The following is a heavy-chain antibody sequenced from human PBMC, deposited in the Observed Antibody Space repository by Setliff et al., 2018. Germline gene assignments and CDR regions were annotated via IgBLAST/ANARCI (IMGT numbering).Heavy chain of an antibody. CDR2: INHSGSA. V-gene: IGHV4-34*01. Sequence: SETLSLTCAVYGGSFSGYYWSWIRQPPGKGLEWIGEINHSGSANYNPSLKSRVTISVDTSKNQFSLKLTSVTAADTAVYYCARGIGGYCSSTSCSNESWPWGQGALVTVSS. CDR3: ARGIGGYCSSTSCSNESWP. D-gene: IGHD2-2*01. CDR1: GGSFSGYY. J-gene: IGHJ5*02.